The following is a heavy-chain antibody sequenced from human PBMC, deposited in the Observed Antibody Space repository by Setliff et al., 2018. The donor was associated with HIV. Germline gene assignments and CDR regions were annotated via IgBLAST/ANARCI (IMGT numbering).Heavy chain of an antibody. CDR2: IYYSGST. CDR3: ARRCIAAAGTRSIPWYFDL. J-gene: IGHJ2*01. V-gene: IGHV4-59*08. CDR1: GGSISSYY. D-gene: IGHD6-13*01. Sequence: PSETLSLTCTVSGGSISSYYWSWIRQPPGKGLEWIGYIYYSGSTNYNPSLTSRVTISVDTSKNQFSLKLSSVTAADTAVYSCARRCIAAAGTRSIPWYFDLWGRGTLVTVSS.